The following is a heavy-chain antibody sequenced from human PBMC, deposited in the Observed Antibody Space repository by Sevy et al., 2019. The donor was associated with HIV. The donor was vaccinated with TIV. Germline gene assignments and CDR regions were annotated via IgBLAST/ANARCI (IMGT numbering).Heavy chain of an antibody. CDR3: TRDDGNYYFHY. J-gene: IGHJ4*02. Sequence: GGSLRLSCPASGFTFSKYWIGWVRQAPGKGLEWVANIKQDAGKKYYVDSVKGRFTISRDNAKNSLYLQMNSLRAEDTAVYFCTRDDGNYYFHYWGQGTLVTVSS. V-gene: IGHV3-7*01. D-gene: IGHD1-7*01. CDR2: IKQDAGKK. CDR1: GFTFSKYW.